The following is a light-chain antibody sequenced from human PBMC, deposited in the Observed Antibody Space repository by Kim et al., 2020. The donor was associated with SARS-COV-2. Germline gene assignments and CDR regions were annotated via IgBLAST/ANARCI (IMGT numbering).Light chain of an antibody. CDR3: LQYHSDPIT. Sequence: ATVGDRVTIPCRASQDISNYLAWFQQKPGTAPKSLIYAASSLQRGVPSKFSGSGSGTDFTLTISSLQPEDFATYYCLQYHSDPITFGQGTRLEIK. J-gene: IGKJ5*01. CDR2: AAS. CDR1: QDISNY. V-gene: IGKV1-16*02.